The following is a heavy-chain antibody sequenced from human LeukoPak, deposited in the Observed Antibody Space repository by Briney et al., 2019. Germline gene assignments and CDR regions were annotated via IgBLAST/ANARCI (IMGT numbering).Heavy chain of an antibody. V-gene: IGHV4-34*01. CDR3: ARGLPKRYYYDSSGYYY. Sequence: SETLSLTCAVYGGSFSGYYWSWIRQPLGKGLEWIGEINHSGSTNYNPSLKSRVTISVDTSKNQFSLKLSSVTAADTAVYYCARGLPKRYYYDSSGYYYWGQGTLVTVSS. CDR2: INHSGST. D-gene: IGHD3-22*01. CDR1: GGSFSGYY. J-gene: IGHJ4*02.